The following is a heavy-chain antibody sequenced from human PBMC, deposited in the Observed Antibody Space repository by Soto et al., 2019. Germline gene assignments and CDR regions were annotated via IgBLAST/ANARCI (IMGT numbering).Heavy chain of an antibody. D-gene: IGHD2-15*01. CDR1: GFTFSDHY. CDR2: TRNKANSYTT. J-gene: IGHJ4*02. Sequence: GGSLRLSCAASGFTFSDHYMDWVRQAPGKGLEWVGRTRNKANSYTTEYAASVKGRFTISRDDSKNSLYLQMNSLKTEETAVYYCARVQDYCSGGSCYLTTYDYWGQGTLVTVSS. V-gene: IGHV3-72*01. CDR3: ARVQDYCSGGSCYLTTYDY.